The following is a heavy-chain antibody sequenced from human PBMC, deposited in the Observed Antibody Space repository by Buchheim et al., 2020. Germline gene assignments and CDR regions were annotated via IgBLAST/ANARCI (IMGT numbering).Heavy chain of an antibody. D-gene: IGHD3-10*01. CDR3: ARDRGFVIDY. CDR1: GFMFSSYE. Sequence: EVQLVESGGGLVQPGGSLRLSCAASGFMFSSYEMNWVRQAPGKGLEWVSYISSSGDTIHYADSVKGRFTISRDHAKNSLDLQMNSLRVDDTAVYYCARDRGFVIDYWGQGAL. CDR2: ISSSGDTI. J-gene: IGHJ4*02. V-gene: IGHV3-48*03.